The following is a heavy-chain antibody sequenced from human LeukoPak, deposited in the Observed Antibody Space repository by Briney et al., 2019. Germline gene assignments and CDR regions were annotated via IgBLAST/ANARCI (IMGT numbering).Heavy chain of an antibody. CDR1: GGSISSYY. CDR2: IYYSGST. D-gene: IGHD3-10*01. CDR3: ARDSPPGSGTPSDY. Sequence: SETLSLTCTVSGGSISSYYWSWIRQPPGKGLEWIGYIYYSGSTNYNPSLKSRVTISVDTSKNQFSLKLSSVTAADTAVYYCARDSPPGSGTPSDYWGQGTLVTVSS. J-gene: IGHJ4*02. V-gene: IGHV4-59*01.